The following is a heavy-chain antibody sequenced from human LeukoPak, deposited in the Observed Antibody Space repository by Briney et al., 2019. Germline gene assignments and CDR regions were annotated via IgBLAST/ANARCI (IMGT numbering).Heavy chain of an antibody. J-gene: IGHJ4*02. CDR2: ISGSGGST. CDR3: AKQQWLVRGAFDY. D-gene: IGHD6-19*01. Sequence: PGGSLRHSCAASGFTFSSYAMSWVRQAPGKGLEWVSAISGSGGSTYYADSVKGRFTISRDNSKNTLYLQMNSLRAEDTAVYYCAKQQWLVRGAFDYWGQGTLVTVSS. CDR1: GFTFSSYA. V-gene: IGHV3-23*01.